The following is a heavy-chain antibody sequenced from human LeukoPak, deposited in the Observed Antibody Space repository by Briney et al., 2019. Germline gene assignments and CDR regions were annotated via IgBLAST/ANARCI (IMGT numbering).Heavy chain of an antibody. CDR2: IYYSGST. CDR1: GGSISSGGYY. D-gene: IGHD4-17*01. CDR3: ARAGVVHDYESPWFDP. Sequence: SSETLSLTCTVSGGSISSGGYYWSWIRQHPGKGLEWIGYIYYSGSTYYNPSLKSRVTISVDTSKNQFSLKLSSVTAADTAVYYCARAGVVHDYESPWFDPWGQGTLVTVSS. V-gene: IGHV4-31*03. J-gene: IGHJ5*02.